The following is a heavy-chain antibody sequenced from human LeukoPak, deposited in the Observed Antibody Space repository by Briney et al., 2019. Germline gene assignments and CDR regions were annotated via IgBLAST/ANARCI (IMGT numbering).Heavy chain of an antibody. CDR2: ISGSSNYI. D-gene: IGHD3-9*01. CDR1: GFTFSSYW. Sequence: PGGSLRLSCAASGFTFSSYWMHWVRQAPGKGLEWVSSISGSSNYIYYADSVKGRFTISRDNAKNSLYLQMNSLRAEDTAVYYCARGQGDILTGPFDYWGQGTLVTVSS. V-gene: IGHV3-21*01. CDR3: ARGQGDILTGPFDY. J-gene: IGHJ4*02.